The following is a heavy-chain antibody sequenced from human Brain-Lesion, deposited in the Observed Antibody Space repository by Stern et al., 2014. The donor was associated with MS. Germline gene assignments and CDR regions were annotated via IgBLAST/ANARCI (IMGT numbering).Heavy chain of an antibody. J-gene: IGHJ6*02. V-gene: IGHV4-61*02. D-gene: IGHD2-2*01. CDR2: IFNSGRT. CDR3: ARGRVVPGFQYYATDV. CDR1: GGSISSGGYY. Sequence: MQLVESGPGLVKPSQTLSLSCTVSGGSISSGGYYWSWIRQPAGKGLEWIGRIFNSGRTSHNPSPKSRRTKSIDPSTKQLSPRLNSMTAADTAVYYCARGRVVPGFQYYATDVWGQGTTVIVSS.